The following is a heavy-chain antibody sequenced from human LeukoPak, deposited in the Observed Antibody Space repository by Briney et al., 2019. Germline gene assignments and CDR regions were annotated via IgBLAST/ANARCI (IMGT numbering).Heavy chain of an antibody. V-gene: IGHV3-21*01. CDR3: GRDEGIAARPVDY. Sequence: GGSLRHSCAASGFTFSSYSMNWVRQAPGKGLEWVSSISSSSSYIYYADSVKGRFTISRDNAKNSLYLQMNSLRAEDTAVYYCGRDEGIAARPVDYWGQGTLVTVSS. CDR2: ISSSSSYI. D-gene: IGHD6-6*01. CDR1: GFTFSSYS. J-gene: IGHJ4*02.